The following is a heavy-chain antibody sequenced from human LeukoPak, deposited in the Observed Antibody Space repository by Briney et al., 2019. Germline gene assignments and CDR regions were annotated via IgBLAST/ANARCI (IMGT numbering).Heavy chain of an antibody. CDR2: IIPIFGTA. Sequence: SVKVSCKASGYTFTSYYMHWVRQAPGQGLEWMGGIIPIFGTANYAQKFQGRVTITADESTSTAYMELSSLRSEDTAVYYCARVKILPDSYYYYYGMDVWGQGTTVTVSS. CDR3: ARVKILPDSYYYYYGMDV. V-gene: IGHV1-69*13. CDR1: GYTFTSYY. J-gene: IGHJ6*02. D-gene: IGHD1-14*01.